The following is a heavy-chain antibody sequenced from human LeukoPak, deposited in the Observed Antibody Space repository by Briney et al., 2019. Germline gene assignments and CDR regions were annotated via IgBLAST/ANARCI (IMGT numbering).Heavy chain of an antibody. CDR3: ARSPTVTHDAFDI. Sequence: GESLKISYKGSGYSFTSYWIGWVRQMPGKGLEWMGIIYPGDSDTRYSPSFQGQVTISADKSISTAYLQWSSLKASDTAMYYCARSPTVTHDAFDIWGQGTMVTVSS. CDR2: IYPGDSDT. CDR1: GYSFTSYW. V-gene: IGHV5-51*01. D-gene: IGHD4-17*01. J-gene: IGHJ3*02.